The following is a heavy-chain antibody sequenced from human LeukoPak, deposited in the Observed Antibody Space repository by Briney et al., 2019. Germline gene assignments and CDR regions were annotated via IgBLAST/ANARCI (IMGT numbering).Heavy chain of an antibody. CDR3: ARDPGEMATTRGY. Sequence: GGPLRLSCAASGFTFSSYSMNWVRQAPGKGLEWVSSISSSSSYIYYADSVKGRFTISRDNAKNSLYLQMNSLRAEDTAVYYCARDPGEMATTRGYWGQGTLVTVSS. CDR1: GFTFSSYS. J-gene: IGHJ4*02. V-gene: IGHV3-21*01. CDR2: ISSSSSYI. D-gene: IGHD5-24*01.